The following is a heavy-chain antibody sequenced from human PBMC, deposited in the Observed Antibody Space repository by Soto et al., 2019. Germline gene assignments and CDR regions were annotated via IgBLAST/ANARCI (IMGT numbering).Heavy chain of an antibody. CDR1: GVSFNSYG. V-gene: IGHV1-69*09. CDR3: ARMKLARLDH. CDR2: INPASQLR. J-gene: IGHJ4*02. Sequence: QVQLLQSGTEVKRPGSSVKVSCRASGVSFNSYGFAWVRQAPGRGLEWGGKINPASQLRNYEQSLQGRVTITADTSTRPAYMELSGLTSEDTAVYYCARMKLARLDHWGQGTLVTVSS.